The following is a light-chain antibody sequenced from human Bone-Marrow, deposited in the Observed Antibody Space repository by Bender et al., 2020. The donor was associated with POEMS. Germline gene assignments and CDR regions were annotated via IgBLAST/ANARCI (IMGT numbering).Light chain of an antibody. CDR3: CSYTTSNTGV. J-gene: IGLJ1*01. Sequence: QSVLTQPPSVSGAPGQRVTIPCTGSSSNIGAGYDVHWYQQLPGTAPKLLIFGTSHRPSGVPDRFSGSKSGNTASLTISGLQTEDEADYYCCSYTTSNTGVFGTGTKVTVL. CDR2: GTS. CDR1: SSNIGAGYD. V-gene: IGLV1-40*01.